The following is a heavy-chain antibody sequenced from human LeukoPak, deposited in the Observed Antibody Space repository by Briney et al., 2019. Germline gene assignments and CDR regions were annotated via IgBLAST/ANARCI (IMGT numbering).Heavy chain of an antibody. CDR2: IFYNGGP. V-gene: IGHV4-39*06. CDR1: GDSITNSNYY. Sequence: SETLSLTCTASGDSITNSNYYWGWVRQSPGRGLEWLGNIFYNGGPYYNPSFKSRVVISVDTSKNHFPLTLNAVTAADTAVYHCASYSGIYSAFEIWSQGTLVTVSS. D-gene: IGHD1-26*01. J-gene: IGHJ3*02. CDR3: ASYSGIYSAFEI.